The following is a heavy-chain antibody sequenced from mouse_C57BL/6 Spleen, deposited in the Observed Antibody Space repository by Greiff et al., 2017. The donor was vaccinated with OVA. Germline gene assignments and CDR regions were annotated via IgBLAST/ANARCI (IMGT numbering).Heavy chain of an antibody. CDR3: ARGGYGSRSFDY. CDR2: FHPYNDDT. J-gene: IGHJ2*01. Sequence: QVQLQQSGAELVKPGASVKMSCKASGYTFTTYPIEWMKQNHGKSLEWIGNFHPYNDDTTYNEKFKGKATLTVEKSSSTVYLELSRLTSDDSAVYCCARGGYGSRSFDYWGQGTTLTVSS. CDR1: GYTFTTYP. D-gene: IGHD1-1*01. V-gene: IGHV1-47*01.